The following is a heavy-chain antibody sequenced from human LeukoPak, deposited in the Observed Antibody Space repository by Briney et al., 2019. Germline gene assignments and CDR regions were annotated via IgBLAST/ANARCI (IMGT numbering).Heavy chain of an antibody. CDR3: ARRYCISTSCFLIDY. V-gene: IGHV3-7*03. CDR1: GFRFSDYW. CDR2: IKLDGSEK. D-gene: IGHD2-2*01. J-gene: IGHJ4*02. Sequence: GGSLRLSCAASGFRFSDYWMTWARQAPGKGLEWLANIKLDGSEKHYMGSVKGRFTISRDNAKNSLYLQMNSLRAEDTAVYYCARRYCISTSCFLIDYWGQGTLVTVSS.